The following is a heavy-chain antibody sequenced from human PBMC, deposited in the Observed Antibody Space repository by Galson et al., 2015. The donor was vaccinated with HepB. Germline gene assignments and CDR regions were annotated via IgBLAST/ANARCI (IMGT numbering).Heavy chain of an antibody. Sequence: LRLSCAASGSTFSGYGMHWVRQAPGKGLDWVAVISYDGSNKYYADSVKGRFTISRDNSKNTLYLQMNSLRVEDTAVYYCAKDYDSSAYYPDYWGQGALVTVSS. CDR3: AKDYDSSAYYPDY. CDR1: GSTFSGYG. V-gene: IGHV3-30*18. CDR2: ISYDGSNK. D-gene: IGHD3-22*01. J-gene: IGHJ4*02.